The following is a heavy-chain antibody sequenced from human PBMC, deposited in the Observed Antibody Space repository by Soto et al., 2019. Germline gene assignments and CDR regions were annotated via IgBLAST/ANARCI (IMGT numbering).Heavy chain of an antibody. D-gene: IGHD3-16*01. CDR3: ARDGDVNTGFGKDY. CDR1: GFTLSSYG. V-gene: IGHV3-33*01. Sequence: WGWMRLSCAAAGFTLSSYGMHWVSQAPGKGLEWVAFIWHDGGNKFYAECVKGRFNTSRDNSKNTLYLQMTSLSVEDTAMYYCARDGDVNTGFGKDYWGQGTLVTVSS. CDR2: IWHDGGNK. J-gene: IGHJ4*02.